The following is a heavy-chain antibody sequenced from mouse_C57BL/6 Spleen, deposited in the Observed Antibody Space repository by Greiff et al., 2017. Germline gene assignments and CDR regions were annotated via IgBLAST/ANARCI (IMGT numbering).Heavy chain of an antibody. J-gene: IGHJ2*01. CDR3: ARRGKWPFDD. D-gene: IGHD1-3*01. V-gene: IGHV1-81*01. CDR1: DYTFPCYG. Sequence: QVQLQQSGAGLARPGASVKLSCKASDYTFPCYGISWVKQRPGQGLEWIGEIYPRSGNTYYNETFKGKATLTADKSSSTAYMELRSLTSEDSAVYFCARRGKWPFDDWGKGTTLTVSS. CDR2: IYPRSGNT.